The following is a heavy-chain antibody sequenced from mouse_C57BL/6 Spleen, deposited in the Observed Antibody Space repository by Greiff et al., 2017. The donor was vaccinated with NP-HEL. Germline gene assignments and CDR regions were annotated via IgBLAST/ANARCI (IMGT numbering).Heavy chain of an antibody. Sequence: VQLQQSGAELVRPGASVKLSCTASGFNIKDDYMHWVKQRPEQGLEWIGWIDPENGDTEYASKFQGKATITADTSSNTAYLQLSSLTSEDSAVYYCARRGYGSSYGYWGQGTTLTVSS. CDR3: ARRGYGSSYGY. CDR2: IDPENGDT. J-gene: IGHJ2*01. D-gene: IGHD1-1*01. CDR1: GFNIKDDY. V-gene: IGHV14-4*01.